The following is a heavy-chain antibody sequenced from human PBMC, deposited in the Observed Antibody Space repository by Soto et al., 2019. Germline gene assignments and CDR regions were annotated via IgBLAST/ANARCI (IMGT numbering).Heavy chain of an antibody. CDR1: GGSINSGDYY. CDR3: ARETSHNAFDI. CDR2: IYYSGST. Sequence: SETLSLTCTVSGGSINSGDYYWSWIRQHPGKGLEWIGYIYYSGSTYYNPSLKSRVTISVDTSKRQFSLKLSSVTAADTAVYYCARETSHNAFDIWGQGTMVTVSS. J-gene: IGHJ3*02. D-gene: IGHD1-1*01. V-gene: IGHV4-31*03.